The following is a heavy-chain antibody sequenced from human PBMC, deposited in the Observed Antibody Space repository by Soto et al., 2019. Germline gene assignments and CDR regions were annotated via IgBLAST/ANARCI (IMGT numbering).Heavy chain of an antibody. Sequence: SVKVSCKASGGTFSSYAVSWVRQAPLQWLEWMGGIIPIFGTANYAQKFQGRVTITADESTSTAYMELSSLRSEDTAVYYCARGRYSSSWLGYYYGMDVWGQGTTVTVSS. V-gene: IGHV1-69*13. J-gene: IGHJ6*02. D-gene: IGHD6-13*01. CDR1: GGTFSSYA. CDR2: IIPIFGTA. CDR3: ARGRYSSSWLGYYYGMDV.